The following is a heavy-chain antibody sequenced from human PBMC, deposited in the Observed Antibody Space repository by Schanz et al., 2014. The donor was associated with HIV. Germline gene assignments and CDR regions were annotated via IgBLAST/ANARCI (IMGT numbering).Heavy chain of an antibody. Sequence: EVQLVESGGGLVQPGGSLRLSCAASGFTLSGFWMSWVRQAPGKGLEWVANVNQDGSVKYYVDSVKGRFTISRDNAQNSLYLQMNSLRAEDTAVYYCARAGQLALEQGWGNYYYYYYYGMDVWGQGTTVTVSS. D-gene: IGHD1-7*01. CDR1: GFTLSGFW. J-gene: IGHJ6*02. CDR3: ARAGQLALEQGWGNYYYYYYYGMDV. V-gene: IGHV3-7*01. CDR2: VNQDGSVK.